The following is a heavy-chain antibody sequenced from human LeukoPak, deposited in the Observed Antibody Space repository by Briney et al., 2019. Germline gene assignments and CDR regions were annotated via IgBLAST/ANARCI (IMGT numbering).Heavy chain of an antibody. D-gene: IGHD3-10*01. CDR2: ISSSSSYI. J-gene: IGHJ6*03. Sequence: GGSLRLSCAASGFTFSSYSMNWVRQAPGKGLEWVSSISSSSSYIYYADSVKGHADSVKGRFTISRDNAKNSLYLQMNSLRAEDTAVYYCARRGQDNYYCYMDVWGKGTTVTVSS. CDR1: GFTFSSYS. CDR3: ARRGQDNYYCYMDV. V-gene: IGHV3-21*01.